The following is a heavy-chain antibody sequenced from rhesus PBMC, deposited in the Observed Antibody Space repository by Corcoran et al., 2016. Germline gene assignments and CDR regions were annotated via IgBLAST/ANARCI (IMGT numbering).Heavy chain of an antibody. CDR3: ARHLGSSYGWRFDV. Sequence: QVQLQESGPAVVKPSETLSLTYAVSGGSISSSNWGDWIRQFPGKGLEWVGGIHDSTVNTVYSPSLKGRVTLSIDTSQNQFSLKLSSVTAADTAVYFCARHLGSSYGWRFDVWGAGVLVTVSS. V-gene: IGHV4-93*02. D-gene: IGHD6-43*01. CDR2: IHDSTVNT. J-gene: IGHJ5-1*01. CDR1: GGSISSSNW.